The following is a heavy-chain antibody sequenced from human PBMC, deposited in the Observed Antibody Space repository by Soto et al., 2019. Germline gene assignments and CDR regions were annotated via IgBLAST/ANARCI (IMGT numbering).Heavy chain of an antibody. Sequence: SVNGYYRSFGYNFTSYVISWMRQARGQGLEWMGWISAYNGNTKYAQKLQGRVTMTTDTSTSTVYMELRSLRSDDKAVYYCARDQSYGGAFDYWG. V-gene: IGHV1-18*01. CDR2: ISAYNGNT. J-gene: IGHJ4*01. D-gene: IGHD2-21*01. CDR3: ARDQSYGGAFDY. CDR1: GYNFTSYV.